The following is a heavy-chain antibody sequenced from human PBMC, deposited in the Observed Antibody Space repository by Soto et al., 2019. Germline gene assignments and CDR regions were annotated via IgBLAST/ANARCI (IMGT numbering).Heavy chain of an antibody. CDR2: ISGTGLST. D-gene: IGHD6-19*01. Sequence: EVQLLESGGGLVQPGGSLRVSCVASVFSFSGYTMTWVRQPPGKGLEWVASISGTGLSTYYADSVKGRFTVSRDNSKKTVNLQMNTLRTEDTAIYFCAKIARPSPTSGTLDSWGQGTLVTVSS. V-gene: IGHV3-23*01. CDR1: VFSFSGYT. J-gene: IGHJ4*02. CDR3: AKIARPSPTSGTLDS.